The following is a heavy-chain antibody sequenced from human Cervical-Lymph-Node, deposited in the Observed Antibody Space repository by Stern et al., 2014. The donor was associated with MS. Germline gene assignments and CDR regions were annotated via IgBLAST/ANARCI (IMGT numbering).Heavy chain of an antibody. Sequence: QVQLQESGPGLVKPSQTLSLTCTVSGGSISSSNYYWNWIRQHPGRGLEWIGYIYFSGSTYCDTSLKSRITMSLDTSKNQFSLKVESVTAADTAVYYCARGSAVAGSFDYWGHGTLVTVSS. CDR1: GGSISSSNYY. CDR3: ARGSAVAGSFDY. V-gene: IGHV4-31*03. J-gene: IGHJ4*01. D-gene: IGHD6-19*01. CDR2: IYFSGST.